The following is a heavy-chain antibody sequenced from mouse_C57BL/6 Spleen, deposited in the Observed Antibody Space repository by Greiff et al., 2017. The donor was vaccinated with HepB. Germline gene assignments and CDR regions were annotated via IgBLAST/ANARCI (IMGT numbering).Heavy chain of an antibody. D-gene: IGHD4-1*01. CDR1: GYTFTDYE. CDR2: IDPETGGT. CDR3: TPGTRYYAMDY. J-gene: IGHJ4*01. V-gene: IGHV1-15*01. Sequence: QVQLQQSGAELVRPGASVTLSCKASGYTFTDYEMHWVKQTPVHGLEWIGAIDPETGGTAYNQKFKGKAILTADKSSSTAYMELRSLTSEDSAVYYCTPGTRYYAMDYWGQGTSVTVSS.